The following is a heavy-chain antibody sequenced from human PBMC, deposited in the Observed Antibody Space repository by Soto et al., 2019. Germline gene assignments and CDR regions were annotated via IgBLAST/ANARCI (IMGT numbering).Heavy chain of an antibody. V-gene: IGHV3-21*02. CDR3: AEGIASTSLVNFDV. J-gene: IGHJ3*01. D-gene: IGHD1-1*01. CDR2: ISSTSSNV. CDR1: GFSFSTSI. Sequence: ELLLVESGGGLVKPGGSLRLSCVASGFSFSTSIMHWVRQAPGKGLERIATISSTSSNVYYAGSVKDRFSISRDNPKNSLFLQMNSLRADDMTVYYCAEGIASTSLVNFDVWGQGKMVTVS.